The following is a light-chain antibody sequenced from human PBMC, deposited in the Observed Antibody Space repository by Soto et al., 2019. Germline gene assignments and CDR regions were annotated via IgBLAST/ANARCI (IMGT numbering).Light chain of an antibody. Sequence: QSVLTQPPSVSGAPGRRVSISCTGSSSNIGAGYDVHWYHQVPGTAPKLLIYDNINRPSGVPDRFSGSKSGTSASLAITGLQAEDEAEYYCQSYDSSLRVYVFGTGTKVTVL. J-gene: IGLJ1*01. V-gene: IGLV1-40*01. CDR3: QSYDSSLRVYV. CDR1: SSNIGAGYD. CDR2: DNI.